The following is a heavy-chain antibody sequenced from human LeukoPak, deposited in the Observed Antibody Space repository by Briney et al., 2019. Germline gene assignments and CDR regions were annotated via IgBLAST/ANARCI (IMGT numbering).Heavy chain of an antibody. J-gene: IGHJ6*03. CDR1: GFTFSSYW. V-gene: IGHV3-74*01. Sequence: GGSLRLSCAASGFTFSSYWMHWVRQAPGKGLVWVSRINTDGSSTSYADSVKGRFTISRDNAKNTLYLQMNSLRAEDTAVYYCARTLGYDWGLRYYYYMDVWGKGTTVTVSS. CDR2: INTDGSST. CDR3: ARTLGYDWGLRYYYYMDV. D-gene: IGHD5-12*01.